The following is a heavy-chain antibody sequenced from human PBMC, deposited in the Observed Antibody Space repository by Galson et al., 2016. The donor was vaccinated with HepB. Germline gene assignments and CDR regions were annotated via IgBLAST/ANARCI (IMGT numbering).Heavy chain of an antibody. CDR3: ARGWDTSGWNVGY. CDR1: GFTFSGYS. J-gene: IGHJ4*02. CDR2: ISSSSSYI. D-gene: IGHD6-19*01. V-gene: IGHV3-21*01. Sequence: SLRLSCAASGFTFSGYSMAWIRQPPGKGLEWVSSISSSSSYIHYADSVRGRFTISRDITKNSLYLQVNSLRVEDTAVYYCARGWDTSGWNVGYWGQGTLVTVSS.